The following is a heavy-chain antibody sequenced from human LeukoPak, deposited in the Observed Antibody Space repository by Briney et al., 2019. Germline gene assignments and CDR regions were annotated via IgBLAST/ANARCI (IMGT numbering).Heavy chain of an antibody. Sequence: ASVKVSCKASGYTFTGYFVHWVRQAPGQGLEWMGSINPDSGDTKYAQIFQGRVTMTRDTSISTAYMELNGLTSDDPAVYYCAKLSPNSDFWGQGTLVTVSS. CDR1: GYTFTGYF. D-gene: IGHD3-3*01. J-gene: IGHJ4*02. CDR2: INPDSGDT. CDR3: AKLSPNSDF. V-gene: IGHV1-2*02.